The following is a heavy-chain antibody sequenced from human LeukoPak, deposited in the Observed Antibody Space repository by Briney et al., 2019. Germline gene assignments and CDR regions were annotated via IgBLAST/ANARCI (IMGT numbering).Heavy chain of an antibody. CDR1: GFTFSSSW. D-gene: IGHD1-26*01. V-gene: IGHV3-7*03. J-gene: IGHJ3*02. CDR3: AKNIVGALRGGAFDI. CDR2: INEDGSET. Sequence: PGGSLRLSCAASGFTFSSSWMIWVRQAPGKVLEWVASINEDGSETYYVDSVKGRFTVSRDNAGKSLYVQMNSLRAEDTAVYYCAKNIVGALRGGAFDIWGQGTMVTVSS.